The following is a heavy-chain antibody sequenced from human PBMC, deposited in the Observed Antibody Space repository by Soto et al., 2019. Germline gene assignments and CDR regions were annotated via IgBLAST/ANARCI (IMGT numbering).Heavy chain of an antibody. CDR3: SRSEVGDFMDV. V-gene: IGHV1-8*01. D-gene: IGHD3-16*01. J-gene: IGHJ6*01. CDR2: VNPNNGNT. CDR1: EDTFANYD. Sequence: QAQLEQSGAEVKKPRASVRASCKASEDTFANYDIIWVRQVPGQGLEWMGWVNPNNGNTGYAPKCQGRVTMTRATSTRTAYLEMSGLRSDDTAVYYCSRSEVGDFMDVWGRGTTVIVSS.